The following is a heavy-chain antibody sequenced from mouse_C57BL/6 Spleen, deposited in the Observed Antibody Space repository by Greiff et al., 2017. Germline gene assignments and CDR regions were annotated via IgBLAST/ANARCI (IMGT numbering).Heavy chain of an antibody. V-gene: IGHV3-6*01. CDR1: GYSITSGYY. Sequence: DVKLVESGPGLVKPSQSLSLSCSVTGYSITSGYYWNWIRQFPGNKLEWMGYISSDGSNNYNPSIKNRITSTRDTSKNQFFLKLNSVTTEDTATYYCAREANWDVAYWGQGTLVTVSA. CDR3: AREANWDVAY. D-gene: IGHD4-1*01. CDR2: ISSDGSN. J-gene: IGHJ3*01.